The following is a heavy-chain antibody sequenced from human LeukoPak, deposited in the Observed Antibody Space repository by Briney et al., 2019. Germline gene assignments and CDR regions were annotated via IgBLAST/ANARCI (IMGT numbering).Heavy chain of an antibody. CDR1: GGSISSGDYY. Sequence: SQTLSLTCTVSGGSISSGDYYWSWLRQPPGKGLEWIGYIYYSGSTYYNPSLKSRVTISVDTSKNQFSLKLSSVTAADTAVYYCARDRNGGNFDYWGQGTLVTVSS. D-gene: IGHD3-16*01. J-gene: IGHJ4*02. V-gene: IGHV4-30-4*08. CDR2: IYYSGST. CDR3: ARDRNGGNFDY.